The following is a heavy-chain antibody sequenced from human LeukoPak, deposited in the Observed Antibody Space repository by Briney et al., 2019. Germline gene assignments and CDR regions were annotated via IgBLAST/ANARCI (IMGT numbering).Heavy chain of an antibody. CDR1: GGTFSSYA. D-gene: IGHD6-13*01. J-gene: IGHJ4*02. CDR3: ARSSGAQLVLFYY. V-gene: IGHV1-69*05. CDR2: IIPIFGTA. Sequence: GASVKVSCKASGGTFSSYAISWVRQAPGQGLEWMGGIIPIFGTANYAQKFQGRVTITTDESTSTAYMELSSLRSEDTAVYYCARSSGAQLVLFYYWGQGTLVTVSS.